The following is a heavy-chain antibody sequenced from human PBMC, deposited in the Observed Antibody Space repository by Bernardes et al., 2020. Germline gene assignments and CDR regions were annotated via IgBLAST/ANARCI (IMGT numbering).Heavy chain of an antibody. CDR1: GGSFSDYY. J-gene: IGHJ4*02. D-gene: IGHD3-10*01. CDR3: AAGSGSSLRPFDY. Sequence: SETLSLTCAVYGGSFSDYYWSWIRQPPGKGLEWIGEIIHSGSINYNPSLKSRVTISGDTSKNQFSLKLSSVTAADTGVYYCAAGSGSSLRPFDYWGQGTLVTVS. V-gene: IGHV4-34*12. CDR2: IIHSGSI.